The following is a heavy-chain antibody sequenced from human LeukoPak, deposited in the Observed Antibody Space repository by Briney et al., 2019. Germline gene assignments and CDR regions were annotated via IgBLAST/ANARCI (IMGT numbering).Heavy chain of an antibody. V-gene: IGHV3-7*01. D-gene: IGHD1-1*01. J-gene: IGHJ3*01. CDR1: GFTFSTYW. CDR3: ARRWNDEWGPSDAFDV. Sequence: PGGSLRLSCAASGFTFSTYWMTWVRQAPGKGLEWVANIRQDGLEKYYVNSVRGRFTISRDNANNSLYLQMNTVRVEDTAVYYCARRWNDEWGPSDAFDVWGQGTMVTVSS. CDR2: IRQDGLEK.